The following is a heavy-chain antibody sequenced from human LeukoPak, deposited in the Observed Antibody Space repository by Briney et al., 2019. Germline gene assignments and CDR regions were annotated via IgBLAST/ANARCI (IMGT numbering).Heavy chain of an antibody. Sequence: SETLSLTCTVSGGSIRDYYWSWIRQPPGKGLEWIGYVYYTGSTNCNPSLKSRVTMFEDKSKNQFSLRLYSVTVADTAVYYCARHFAYSSSSYFDYWGQGSLVTVSS. J-gene: IGHJ4*02. CDR1: GGSIRDYY. D-gene: IGHD6-6*01. CDR3: ARHFAYSSSSYFDY. CDR2: VYYTGST. V-gene: IGHV4-59*08.